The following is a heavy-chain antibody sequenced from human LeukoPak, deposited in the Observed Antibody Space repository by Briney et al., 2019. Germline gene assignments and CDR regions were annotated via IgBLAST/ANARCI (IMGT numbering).Heavy chain of an antibody. D-gene: IGHD3-22*01. V-gene: IGHV3-30*18. CDR1: GFTFSRHG. CDR3: AKDPRGTLSGYFDY. Sequence: QPGRSLRLSCAASGFTFSRHGMHWVRQAPGKGLEGVAVVSYDGSNKFYADSVRGRFTISRDNSKNTLYLEMNSLRAEDTAVYYCAKDPRGTLSGYFDYWGQGTLVTVSS. J-gene: IGHJ4*02. CDR2: VSYDGSNK.